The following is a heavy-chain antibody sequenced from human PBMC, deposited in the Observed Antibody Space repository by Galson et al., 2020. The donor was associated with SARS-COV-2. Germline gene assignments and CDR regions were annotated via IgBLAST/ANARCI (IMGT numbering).Heavy chain of an antibody. D-gene: IGHD6-13*01. CDR1: GFIFSNYG. CDR2: IWYDGSNK. J-gene: IGHJ4*02. Sequence: LSLTCAASGFIFSNYGMHWVRQAPGKGLEWVAVIWYDGSNKYYADSVKGRFTISRDDSKNTLYLQMNSLRAEDTAVYYCARDISAAGLDYWGQGTLVTVSS. CDR3: ARDISAAGLDY. V-gene: IGHV3-33*01.